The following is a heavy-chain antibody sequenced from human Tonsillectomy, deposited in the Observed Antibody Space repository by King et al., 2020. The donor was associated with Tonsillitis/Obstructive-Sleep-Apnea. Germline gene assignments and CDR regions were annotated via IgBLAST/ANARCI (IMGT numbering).Heavy chain of an antibody. Sequence: QLVQSGAEVKKPGESLRISCKGSGYSFTSYWISWVRQMPGKGLEWMGRIDPSDSYTNYSPSFQGHVTIPAAKSICTAYLQWSSLKASDTAMFYCARQGETGTDYWGQGTLVTVSS. CDR3: ARQGETGTDY. V-gene: IGHV5-10-1*01. D-gene: IGHD7-27*01. J-gene: IGHJ4*02. CDR2: IDPSDSYT. CDR1: GYSFTSYW.